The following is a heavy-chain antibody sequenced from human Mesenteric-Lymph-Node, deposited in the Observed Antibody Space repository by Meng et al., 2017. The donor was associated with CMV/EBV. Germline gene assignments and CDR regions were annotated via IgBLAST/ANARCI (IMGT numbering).Heavy chain of an antibody. CDR2: IIPIFGTA. J-gene: IGHJ4*02. Sequence: ASVKVSCKASGYTFIGYYMHWLRQAPGQGLEWMGGIIPIFGTANYAQKFQGRVTMTRDTSISTAYMELSRLRSDDTAVYYCASSERGYWGQGTLVTVSS. D-gene: IGHD1-14*01. V-gene: IGHV1-2*02. CDR1: GYTFIGYY. CDR3: ASSERGY.